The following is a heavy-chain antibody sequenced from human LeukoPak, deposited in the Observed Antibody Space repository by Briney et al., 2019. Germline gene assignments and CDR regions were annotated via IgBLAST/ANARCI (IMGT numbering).Heavy chain of an antibody. D-gene: IGHD3-3*01. J-gene: IGHJ3*02. Sequence: SETLSLTCTVSGGSISSGDYYWSWIRQPPGKGLEWIGYIYYSGSTYYNPSLKSRVTISVDTPKNQFSLKLSSVTAADTAVYYCARFPYDFWTRSLDAFDIWGQGTMVTVSS. CDR2: IYYSGST. V-gene: IGHV4-30-4*08. CDR1: GGSISSGDYY. CDR3: ARFPYDFWTRSLDAFDI.